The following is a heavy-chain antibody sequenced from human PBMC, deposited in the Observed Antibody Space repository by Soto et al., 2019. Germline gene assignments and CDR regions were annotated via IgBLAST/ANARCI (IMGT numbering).Heavy chain of an antibody. Sequence: EVQLLESGGGLVQPGGSLRLSCAASGFTFNNYATTWVRQAPGKGLEWVSTISGSDDSTYYADSVKGRLTISRDNSKNALYLQMSSLRAEDTALYYCVKDWTGDTCPCMDVWGQGTTVTVSS. CDR3: VKDWTGDTCPCMDV. CDR1: GFTFNNYA. D-gene: IGHD2-8*02. J-gene: IGHJ6*01. CDR2: ISGSDDST. V-gene: IGHV3-23*01.